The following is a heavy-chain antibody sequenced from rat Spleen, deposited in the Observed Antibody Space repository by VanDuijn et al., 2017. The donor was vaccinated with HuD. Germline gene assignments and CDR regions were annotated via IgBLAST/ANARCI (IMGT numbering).Heavy chain of an antibody. CDR3: TRDYGYNYGVMDA. CDR1: GFTFSRYW. CDR2: VSSDGVNT. D-gene: IGHD1-9*01. Sequence: EVQLVETGGGLVQPGKSLKLSCVASGFTFSRYWMYWVRQAPGKGLEWVSSVSSDGVNTYYPDSVKGRFTISRDNAKSTLYLQMNSLRSEDTATYYCTRDYGYNYGVMDAWGQGASVTVSS. V-gene: IGHV5-58*01. J-gene: IGHJ4*01.